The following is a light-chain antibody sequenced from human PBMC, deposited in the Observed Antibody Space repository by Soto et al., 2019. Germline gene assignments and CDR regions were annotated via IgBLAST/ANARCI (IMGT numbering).Light chain of an antibody. CDR1: SSNIGSNY. CDR3: AAWDDSLSGYV. J-gene: IGLJ1*01. V-gene: IGLV1-47*01. Sequence: SVPTPPPSASGTPGQRGTISCSRSSSNIGSNYVYWYQQLPGTAPKLLIYRNNQRPSGVPDRFSGSKSGTSASLAISGLRSEDEADYYCAAWDDSLSGYVFGTGTKVTV. CDR2: RNN.